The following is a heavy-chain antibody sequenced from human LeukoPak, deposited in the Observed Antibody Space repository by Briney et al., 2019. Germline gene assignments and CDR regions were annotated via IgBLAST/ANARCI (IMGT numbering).Heavy chain of an antibody. CDR3: ARDLQPYCGGDCPRWFDP. J-gene: IGHJ5*02. CDR1: GYTFTGYY. V-gene: IGHV1-2*02. Sequence: ASVKVSCKASGYTFTGYYMHWVRQAPGQGLEWMGWINPNSGGTNYAQKFQGRVTMTRDTSISTAYMELSRLRSDDTAVYYCARDLQPYCGGDCPRWFDPWGQGTLVTVPS. CDR2: INPNSGGT. D-gene: IGHD2-21*02.